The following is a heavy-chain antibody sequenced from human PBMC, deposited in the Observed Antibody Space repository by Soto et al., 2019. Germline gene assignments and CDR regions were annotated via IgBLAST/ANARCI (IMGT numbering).Heavy chain of an antibody. J-gene: IGHJ6*02. CDR2: MNPNSAST. D-gene: IGHD3-16*01. Sequence: QVQLVQSGAEVKKPGASVKVSCKASGYTFTSYDINWVRQATGQGLVWMGWMNPNSASTGYAQKFQGRVTRTRNTSISTAYREPSSQRSEDTAVYYCAREGVRGMDVWGQGTRVTVSS. V-gene: IGHV1-8*01. CDR3: AREGVRGMDV. CDR1: GYTFTSYD.